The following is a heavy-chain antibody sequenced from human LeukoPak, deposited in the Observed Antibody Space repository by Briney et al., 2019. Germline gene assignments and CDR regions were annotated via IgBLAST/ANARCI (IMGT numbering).Heavy chain of an antibody. CDR2: INNDGSST. CDR3: AKDQGARYHGSGGSWFDP. J-gene: IGHJ5*02. D-gene: IGHD3-10*01. Sequence: GGSLRLSCTASGFIFNNYWMHWARQAPGKGLVWVSRINNDGSSTSYADSVKGRFTVSRDNAKNTLFLQMNSLRPEDTAVYYCAKDQGARYHGSGGSWFDPWGQGTLVTVSS. CDR1: GFIFNNYW. V-gene: IGHV3-74*01.